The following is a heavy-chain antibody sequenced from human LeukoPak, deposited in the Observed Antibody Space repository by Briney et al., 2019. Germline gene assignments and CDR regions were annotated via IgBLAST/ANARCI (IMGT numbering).Heavy chain of an antibody. V-gene: IGHV3-23*01. J-gene: IGHJ4*02. Sequence: GGSLRLSCAASGFTFSNYAMNWVRPPQRKGLEWVSFISGSGGSTYYADSVKGWFTISRDNSKNTLFLQMNSLRAEDTAVYYCARDPFCGGDCYLYYRGQGTLVTVSS. D-gene: IGHD2-21*02. CDR2: ISGSGGST. CDR1: GFTFSNYA. CDR3: ARDPFCGGDCYLYY.